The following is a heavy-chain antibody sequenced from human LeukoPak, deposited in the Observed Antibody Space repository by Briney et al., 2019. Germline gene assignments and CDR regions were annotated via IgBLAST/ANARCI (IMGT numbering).Heavy chain of an antibody. V-gene: IGHV3-11*04. CDR2: ISSSGTTI. Sequence: GGSLRLSCAASGFTFSDYYMSWIRQAPGKGLEWVSYISSSGTTIYYADSVKGRFTISRDNSKNTLYLQMNSLRAEDTAVYYCARDAIAVAGTDYWGQGTLVTVSS. CDR1: GFTFSDYY. D-gene: IGHD6-19*01. J-gene: IGHJ4*02. CDR3: ARDAIAVAGTDY.